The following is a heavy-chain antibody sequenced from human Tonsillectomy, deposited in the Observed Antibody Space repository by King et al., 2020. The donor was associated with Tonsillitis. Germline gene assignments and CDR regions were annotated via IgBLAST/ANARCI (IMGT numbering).Heavy chain of an antibody. V-gene: IGHV3-21*01. CDR1: GFTFSSYS. Sequence: GQLVQSGGGLVKPGGSLRLSCAASGFTFSSYSMNWVRQAPGKGLEWVSSISSSSSYIYYADAMKGRFTISRDNAKNSLYLQMNSLRAEDTAVDYCARDWGGSGTYFDYWGQGTLVTVSS. D-gene: IGHD3-10*01. CDR3: ARDWGGSGTYFDY. J-gene: IGHJ4*02. CDR2: ISSSSSYI.